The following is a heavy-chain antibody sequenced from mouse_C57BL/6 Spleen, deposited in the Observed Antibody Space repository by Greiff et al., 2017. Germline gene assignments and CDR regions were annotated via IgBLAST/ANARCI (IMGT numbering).Heavy chain of an antibody. V-gene: IGHV1-42*01. CDR3: ARIYSNYWYFDV. D-gene: IGHD2-5*01. CDR1: GYSFTGYY. J-gene: IGHJ1*03. CDR2: INPSTGGT. Sequence: EVQGVESGPELVKPGASVKISCKASGYSFTGYYMNWVKQSPEKSLEWIGEINPSTGGTTYNQKFKAKATLTVDKSSSTAYMQLKSLTSEDSAVYYCARIYSNYWYFDVWGTGTTVTVSS.